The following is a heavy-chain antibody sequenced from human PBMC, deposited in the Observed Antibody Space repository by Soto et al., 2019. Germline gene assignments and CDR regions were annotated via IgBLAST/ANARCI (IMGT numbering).Heavy chain of an antibody. CDR3: AYLPCSGGSCYWFSFSGMNV. J-gene: IGHJ6*02. Sequence: QITLKESGPTLVKPTQPLTLTCTFSGFSLSTSGVGVAWIRQPPGKDLEWLALIYWDDDKRYRPSLESRLTITKDSSKHQVILTMPNMDSVDTATYYCAYLPCSGGSCYWFSFSGMNVWGQGTTVTVSS. CDR2: IYWDDDK. V-gene: IGHV2-5*02. CDR1: GFSLSTSGVG. D-gene: IGHD2-15*01.